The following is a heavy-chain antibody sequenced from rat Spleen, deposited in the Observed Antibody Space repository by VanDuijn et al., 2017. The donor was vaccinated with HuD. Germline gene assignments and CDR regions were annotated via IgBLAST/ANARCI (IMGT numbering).Heavy chain of an antibody. CDR2: ITNSGGST. V-gene: IGHV5S23*01. Sequence: EVQLVESGGGLVQPGRSLKLSCAASGFTFSNYYMAWVRQAPTKGLEWVASITNSGGSTYYRDSVKGRFTISRDNAKSTLYLQMDSLRSEDTATYYCTKQGTGSYWHFDFWGPGTMVTVSS. D-gene: IGHD5-1*01. CDR3: TKQGTGSYWHFDF. J-gene: IGHJ1*01. CDR1: GFTFSNYY.